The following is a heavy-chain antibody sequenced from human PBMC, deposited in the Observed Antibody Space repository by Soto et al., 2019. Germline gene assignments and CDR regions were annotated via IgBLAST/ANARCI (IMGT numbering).Heavy chain of an antibody. Sequence: SETLSLTCAVYGGSFSGYYWSWIRQPPGKGLEWIGEINHSGSTNYNPSLKSRVTISVDTSKNQFSLKLSSVTAADTAVYYCARAQVGYYDFWSGRVGGTNYYYYYMDVWGQGTTVTVSS. J-gene: IGHJ6*03. CDR2: INHSGST. CDR3: ARAQVGYYDFWSGRVGGTNYYYYYMDV. V-gene: IGHV4-34*01. D-gene: IGHD3-3*01. CDR1: GGSFSGYY.